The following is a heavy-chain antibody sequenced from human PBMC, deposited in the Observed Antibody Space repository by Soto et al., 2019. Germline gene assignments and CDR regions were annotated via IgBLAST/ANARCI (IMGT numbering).Heavy chain of an antibody. D-gene: IGHD6-13*01. CDR1: GGSISSYY. Sequence: QVQLQESGPGLVKPSETLSLTCTVSGGSISSYYWSWIRQPPGKGLEWIGYIYYSGSTNYNPSLKSRVTISVDTSKDQFSLKLSSVTAADTAVDYCAREGIGYSRSWYPFDIWGQGTMVTVSS. V-gene: IGHV4-59*01. J-gene: IGHJ3*02. CDR3: AREGIGYSRSWYPFDI. CDR2: IYYSGST.